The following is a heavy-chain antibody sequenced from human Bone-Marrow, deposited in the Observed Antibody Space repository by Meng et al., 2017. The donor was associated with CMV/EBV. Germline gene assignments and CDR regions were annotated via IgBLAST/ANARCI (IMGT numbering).Heavy chain of an antibody. CDR2: IDPGTGDT. CDR3: ARDWHSHYSPPNWFDP. J-gene: IGHJ5*02. V-gene: IGHV1-2*02. Sequence: ASVKVSCKASGYTFTSYYMHWVRQAPGQGLEWMGWIDPGTGDTKYAQKFQGRVTMTRDTSISTAYMELSRLRSDDTAVYYCARDWHSHYSPPNWFDPWGQGPLVTVSS. D-gene: IGHD2-15*01. CDR1: GYTFTSYY.